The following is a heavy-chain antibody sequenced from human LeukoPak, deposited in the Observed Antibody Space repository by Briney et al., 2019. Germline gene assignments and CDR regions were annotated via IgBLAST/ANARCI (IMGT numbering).Heavy chain of an antibody. CDR3: ARHDWFDP. D-gene: IGHD3-3*01. CDR2: IGTSSSYI. J-gene: IGHJ5*02. CDR1: GFTFSSYS. V-gene: IGHV3-21*01. Sequence: PGGSLRLSCAASGFTFSSYSMNWVRQAPGKGPEWVSSIGTSSSYIYYADSLKGRFTISRDNAENSLYLQMSSLRAEDTAVYYCARHDWFDPWGQGTLVTVSS.